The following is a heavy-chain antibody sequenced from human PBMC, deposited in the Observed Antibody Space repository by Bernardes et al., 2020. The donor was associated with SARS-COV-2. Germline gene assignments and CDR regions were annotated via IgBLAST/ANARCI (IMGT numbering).Heavy chain of an antibody. Sequence: SETLSLTCTVSGGSISSSSYYWSWIRQPPGKGLEWIGYIYYSGSTNYNPSLKSRVTISVDTSKNQFSLKLSSVTAADTAVYYCASCGGDCSNFDYWGQGTLVTVSS. CDR3: ASCGGDCSNFDY. CDR1: GGSISSSSYY. J-gene: IGHJ4*02. D-gene: IGHD2-21*01. CDR2: IYYSGST. V-gene: IGHV4-61*05.